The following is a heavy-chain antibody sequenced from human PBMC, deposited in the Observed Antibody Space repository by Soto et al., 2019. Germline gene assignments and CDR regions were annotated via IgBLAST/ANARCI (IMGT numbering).Heavy chain of an antibody. CDR1: GDSVSSNSVA. V-gene: IGHV6-1*01. Sequence: PSQTLSLTCAISGDSVSSNSVAWNWIRLSPSRGLEWLGRTLYRSQWYFDFAHSVKSRIIINPDTSGNQFSLQLNSVTPDDSGVYYCARGINSAFDIWGQGTMVTVSS. CDR2: TLYRSQWYF. J-gene: IGHJ3*02. D-gene: IGHD1-26*01. CDR3: ARGINSAFDI.